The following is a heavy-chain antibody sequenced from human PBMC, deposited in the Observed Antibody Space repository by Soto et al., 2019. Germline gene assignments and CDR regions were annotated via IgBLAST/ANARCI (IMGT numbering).Heavy chain of an antibody. CDR1: GGSISSGGYY. Sequence: QVQLQESGPGLVKPSETLSLTCTVSGGSISSGGYYWSWIRQHPGKGPEWIGSTYYSGNTYYKPSLRSPVTISVETPKNQFSLKLSSVTAADTAVYYCARVRTFYYDSSGFWYFDLWSRGTLVTVSS. J-gene: IGHJ2*01. V-gene: IGHV4-31*01. CDR3: ARVRTFYYDSSGFWYFDL. CDR2: TYYSGNT. D-gene: IGHD3-22*01.